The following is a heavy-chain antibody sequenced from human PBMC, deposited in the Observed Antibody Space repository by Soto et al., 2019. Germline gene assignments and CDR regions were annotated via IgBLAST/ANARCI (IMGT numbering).Heavy chain of an antibody. CDR1: GGTFSSYA. D-gene: IGHD2-15*01. CDR3: ARVGGPGYCSGGSCYYFDY. Sequence: QVQLVQSGAEVTKPGSSVKVSCKASGGTFSSYAISWVRQAPGQGLEWMGGIIPIFGTANYAQKFQGRVTITADESTSTAYMELSSLRSEDTAVYYCARVGGPGYCSGGSCYYFDYWGQGTLVTVSS. V-gene: IGHV1-69*01. J-gene: IGHJ4*02. CDR2: IIPIFGTA.